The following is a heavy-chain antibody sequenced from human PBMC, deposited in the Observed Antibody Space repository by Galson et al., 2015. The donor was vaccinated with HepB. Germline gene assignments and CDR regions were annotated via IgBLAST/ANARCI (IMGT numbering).Heavy chain of an antibody. CDR2: ISSGSDYI. J-gene: IGHJ4*02. Sequence: SLRLSCAASGFTFSTYSMNWVRQAPGKGLEWASSISSGSDYIYYADSVKGRFTISRDNARKSLYLQMNSLRAEDTAVYYCAPRNPFDYWGQGTLVTVSS. D-gene: IGHD1-14*01. CDR3: APRNPFDY. CDR1: GFTFSTYS. V-gene: IGHV3-21*01.